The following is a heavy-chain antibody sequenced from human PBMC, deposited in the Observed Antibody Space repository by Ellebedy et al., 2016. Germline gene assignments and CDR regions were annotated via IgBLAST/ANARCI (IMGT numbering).Heavy chain of an antibody. D-gene: IGHD1-14*01. Sequence: ASVKVSCKASGFTFSSSAMQWVRQARGQRLEWIGWIVVGSGNTNYAQKFQERVTITRDMSTSTAYMELSSLRSEDTAVYYCAVAAGHPNYYYYGMDVWGQGTTVTVSS. CDR2: IVVGSGNT. J-gene: IGHJ6*02. CDR1: GFTFSSSA. CDR3: AVAAGHPNYYYYGMDV. V-gene: IGHV1-58*02.